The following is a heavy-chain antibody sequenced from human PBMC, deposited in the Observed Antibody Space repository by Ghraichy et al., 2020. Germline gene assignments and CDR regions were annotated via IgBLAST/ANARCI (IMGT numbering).Heavy chain of an antibody. CDR3: AARTIIEGATWAGIDP. CDR2: IVVGSGNT. D-gene: IGHD1-26*01. V-gene: IGHV1-58*01. Sequence: SVKVSCKASGFTFTSSAVQWVRQARGQRLEWIGWIVVGSGNTNYAQKFQERVTITRDMSTSTAYMELSSLRSEDTAVYYCAARTIIEGATWAGIDPLGQGALVTVSS. J-gene: IGHJ5*02. CDR1: GFTFTSSA.